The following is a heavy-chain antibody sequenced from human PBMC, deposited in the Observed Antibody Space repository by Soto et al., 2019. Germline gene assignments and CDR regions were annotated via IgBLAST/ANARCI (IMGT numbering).Heavy chain of an antibody. J-gene: IGHJ6*02. D-gene: IGHD4-17*01. CDR1: GYTFTSYY. CDR2: INPSGGST. CDR3: ARDRTTVTTKVYYYGMDV. Sequence: ASVKVSCKASGYTFTSYYMHWVRQAPGQGLEWMGIINPSGGSTSYAQKFQGRVTMTRDTSTSTVYMDLSSLRSEDTAVYYCARDRTTVTTKVYYYGMDVWGQGTTVTV. V-gene: IGHV1-46*01.